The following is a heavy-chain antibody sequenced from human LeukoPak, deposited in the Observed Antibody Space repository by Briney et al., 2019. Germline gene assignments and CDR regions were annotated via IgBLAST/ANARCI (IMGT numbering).Heavy chain of an antibody. CDR2: IYHSGST. CDR1: GYSISSGYY. V-gene: IGHV4-38-2*02. D-gene: IGHD1-26*01. Sequence: PSETLSLTCTVSGYSISSGYYWGWIRQPPGKGLEWIGSIYHSGSTYYNPSLKSRVTISVDTSKNQFSLQVNSVTPEDTAVYYCARYSGTQFGPWGQGTLVTVSS. J-gene: IGHJ5*02. CDR3: ARYSGTQFGP.